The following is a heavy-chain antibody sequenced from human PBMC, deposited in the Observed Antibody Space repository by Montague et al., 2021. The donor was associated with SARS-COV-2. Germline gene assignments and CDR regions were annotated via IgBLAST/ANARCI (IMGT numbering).Heavy chain of an antibody. CDR2: IYSTGNT. CDR3: VVCNTDGVT. J-gene: IGHJ4*02. V-gene: IGHV4-59*02. CDR1: GGSVGRYY. Sequence: SETLSLTCTVSGGSVGRYYWTWIRQSPGKGLEYIGQIYSTGNTKYNPSLRGRVTMSADTSKNQFSLKLTSVTAADTAFYYCVVCNTDGVTWGRGSIVSVSS. D-gene: IGHD2/OR15-2a*01.